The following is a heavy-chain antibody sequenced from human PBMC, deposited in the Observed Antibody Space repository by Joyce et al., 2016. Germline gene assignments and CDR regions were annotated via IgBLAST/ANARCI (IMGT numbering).Heavy chain of an antibody. CDR1: GYTFTNYF. Sequence: QVLLVQSGAEVKKPGASVKVSCTASGYTFTNYFIHWVRQGPGQGLEWMGWINPNSGGTMYAQNFQGRVTMTSDTSVSTVYMELSRLRSDDTAVYYCARVTDYYDSSGYYSLGYWGQGTLVTVSS. D-gene: IGHD3-22*01. CDR3: ARVTDYYDSSGYYSLGY. CDR2: INPNSGGT. V-gene: IGHV1-2*02. J-gene: IGHJ4*02.